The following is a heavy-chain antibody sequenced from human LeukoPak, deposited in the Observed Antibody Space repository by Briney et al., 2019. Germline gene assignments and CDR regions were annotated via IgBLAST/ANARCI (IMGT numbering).Heavy chain of an antibody. CDR2: IKQDGSET. D-gene: IGHD6-6*01. CDR1: GLTFSNFW. Sequence: AGGSLRLSCVASGLTFSNFWMTWLRQAPGKGLEWVANIKQDGSETYCLDSVRGRFTISRDNAKDSLYLQMNSLRTEDTAFYYCAKDEGSSSFLIFDHWGQGALVTVSS. J-gene: IGHJ4*02. CDR3: AKDEGSSSFLIFDH. V-gene: IGHV3-7*03.